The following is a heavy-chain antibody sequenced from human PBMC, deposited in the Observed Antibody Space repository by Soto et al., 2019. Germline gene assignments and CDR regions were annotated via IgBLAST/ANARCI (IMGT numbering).Heavy chain of an antibody. V-gene: IGHV4-30-4*01. Sequence: QVQLQESGPGLVKPSQTLSLTCTVSGGSISSGDYYWSWIRQPPGKGLEWIGYIYYSGSTYYNPSLKSRVTISVDTSKNQFSLKLSSVTAADTAVYYCARDRGDIDYVILTGYGYRQSLFDYWGQGTLVTVSS. D-gene: IGHD3-9*01. CDR3: ARDRGDIDYVILTGYGYRQSLFDY. J-gene: IGHJ4*02. CDR2: IYYSGST. CDR1: GGSISSGDYY.